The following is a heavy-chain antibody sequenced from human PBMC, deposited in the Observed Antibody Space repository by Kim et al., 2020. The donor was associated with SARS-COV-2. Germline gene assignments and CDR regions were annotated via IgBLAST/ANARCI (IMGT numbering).Heavy chain of an antibody. V-gene: IGHV4-30-4*01. J-gene: IGHJ4*02. D-gene: IGHD4-17*01. CDR3: ARDPGDAGFDY. CDR2: IYYSGST. Sequence: SETLSLTCTVSGGSISSGDYYWSWIRQPPGKGLEWIGYIYYSGSTYYNPSLKSRVTISVDTSKNQFSLKLSSVTAADTAVYYCARDPGDAGFDYWGQGTLVTVSS. CDR1: GGSISSGDYY.